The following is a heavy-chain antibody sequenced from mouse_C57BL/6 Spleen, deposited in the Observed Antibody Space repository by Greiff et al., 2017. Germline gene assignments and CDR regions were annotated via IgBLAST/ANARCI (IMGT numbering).Heavy chain of an antibody. J-gene: IGHJ4*01. CDR1: GYTFTSYW. V-gene: IGHV1-59*01. CDR2: IDPSDSYT. D-gene: IGHD2-4*01. CDR3: ARGGDYGSYAMDY. Sequence: QVQLQQPGAELVRPGTSVKLSCKASGYTFTSYWMHWVKQRPGQGLEWIGVIDPSDSYTNYNQKFKGKATLTVDTSSSTAYMQLSSLTSEDSAVYYCARGGDYGSYAMDYWGQGTSVTVSS.